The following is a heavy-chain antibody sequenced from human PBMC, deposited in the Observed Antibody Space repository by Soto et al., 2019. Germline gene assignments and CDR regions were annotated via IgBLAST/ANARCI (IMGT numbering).Heavy chain of an antibody. CDR3: ARVAAEDGMSLIHEYFDT. CDR1: GYTFTNHF. D-gene: IGHD6-13*01. CDR2: INPNGGST. V-gene: IGHV1-46*01. Sequence: ASVKVSCKASGYTFTNHFVSWVRQAPGQGLELMGLINPNGGSTSYAQKFQGRVTMTSDTSTSTVYMELRSLGSEDTAIYFCARVAAEDGMSLIHEYFDTWGQGTLVPVSS. J-gene: IGHJ4*02.